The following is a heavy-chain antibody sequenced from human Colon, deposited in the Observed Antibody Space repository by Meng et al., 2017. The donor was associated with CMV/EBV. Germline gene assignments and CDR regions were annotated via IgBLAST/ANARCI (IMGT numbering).Heavy chain of an antibody. V-gene: IGHV3-7*01. Sequence: GGSLRLSCAASGFTFSDYYMTWVRQAPGKGLEWVVNIKQDGSETHYVDSVKGRFTVSRDNAKNSVYLQMNNLGAEDTAVYYCTRLGGSKPFDYWGQGTLVTVSS. CDR1: GFTFSDYY. CDR2: IKQDGSET. D-gene: IGHD3-16*01. J-gene: IGHJ4*02. CDR3: TRLGGSKPFDY.